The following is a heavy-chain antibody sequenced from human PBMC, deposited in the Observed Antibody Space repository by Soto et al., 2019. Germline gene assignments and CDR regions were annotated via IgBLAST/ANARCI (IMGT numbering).Heavy chain of an antibody. D-gene: IGHD3-10*01. CDR1: GVTFSSET. CDR2: IIPLFGTA. V-gene: IGHV1-69*01. J-gene: IGHJ5*02. CDR3: ATELGENPASPLDA. Sequence: QVQLVQSGADVKKPGSSVKVSCQASGVTFSSETLGWVRQAPGQGLEWVGGIIPLFGTASYAQKFQGRVTITADESTSTVYMELSSLRSHDTAVYFCATELGENPASPLDAWGQGTLVTDSS.